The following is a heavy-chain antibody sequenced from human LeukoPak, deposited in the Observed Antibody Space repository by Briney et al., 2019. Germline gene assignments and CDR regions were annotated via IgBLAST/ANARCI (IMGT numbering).Heavy chain of an antibody. Sequence: SETLSLTCTVSGGSISSYYWSWIRQPAGKGLEWIGRIYTSGSTNYNPSLKSRVTMSVDTSKNQFSLKLSSVTAADTAVYYCARDQTCGAIYDFWSGYFDWFDPWGQGTLVTVSS. V-gene: IGHV4-4*07. CDR1: GGSISSYY. D-gene: IGHD3-3*01. CDR2: IYTSGST. J-gene: IGHJ5*02. CDR3: ARDQTCGAIYDFWSGYFDWFDP.